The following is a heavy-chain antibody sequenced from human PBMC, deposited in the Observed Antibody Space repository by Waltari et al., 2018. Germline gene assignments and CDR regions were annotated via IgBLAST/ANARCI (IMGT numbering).Heavy chain of an antibody. J-gene: IGHJ4*02. Sequence: EVQLVESGGGLVQPGGSLRLSCPASGFTFGDYWMHWVRQPPGKGLEWVSRINIDGGYISYTDSVKGRFTISRDNAKNTLFLQLNSLRAEDTAVYYCARKGGRGYPYGPFYYDHWGQGTLVTVSP. D-gene: IGHD5-18*01. CDR1: GFTFGDYW. V-gene: IGHV3-74*01. CDR2: INIDGGYI. CDR3: ARKGGRGYPYGPFYYDH.